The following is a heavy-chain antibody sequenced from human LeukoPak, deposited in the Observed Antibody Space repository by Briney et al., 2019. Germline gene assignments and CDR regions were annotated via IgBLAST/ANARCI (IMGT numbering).Heavy chain of an antibody. Sequence: ASVKVSCKASGYTFTGYYMHWVRQAPGQGLEWMGWINPNSGGTNYAQKFQGRVTMTRDTSISTAYMELSRLRSDDTAVYYCARDYLGYYYYYYMDVWGKGTTVTISS. J-gene: IGHJ6*03. D-gene: IGHD2-15*01. CDR3: ARDYLGYYYYYYMDV. CDR1: GYTFTGYY. V-gene: IGHV1-2*02. CDR2: INPNSGGT.